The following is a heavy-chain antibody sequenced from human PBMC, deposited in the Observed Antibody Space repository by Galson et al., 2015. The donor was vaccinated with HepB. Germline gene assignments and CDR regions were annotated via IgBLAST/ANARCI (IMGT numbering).Heavy chain of an antibody. CDR1: GFTLSNYE. D-gene: IGHD3/OR15-3a*01. V-gene: IGHV3-48*03. Sequence: SLRLSCAASGFTLSNYEMNWVRQAPGKGLEWVSYISSSGSTVYYADSVKGRFTISRDNSKNSLYLQMNSLRAEDTAVYYCVRGYNFHDFRKLRFDPWGQGTLVTVSS. CDR3: VRGYNFHDFRKLRFDP. CDR2: ISSSGSTV. J-gene: IGHJ5*02.